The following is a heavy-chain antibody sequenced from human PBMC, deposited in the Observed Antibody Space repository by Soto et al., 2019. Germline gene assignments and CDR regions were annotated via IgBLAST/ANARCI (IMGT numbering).Heavy chain of an antibody. CDR2: ISPYNGNT. Sequence: QVQLVQSGAEVKKPGASVKVSCKASGYTFTSYGISWVRQAPGQGLEWMGWISPYNGNTNYAQKLQGRVTITTDTSTSTAYMELRSLRSDDTAVYYCARGGLGYCSGGSCPKSWFDPWGQGTLVTVSS. J-gene: IGHJ5*02. V-gene: IGHV1-18*01. D-gene: IGHD2-15*01. CDR1: GYTFTSYG. CDR3: ARGGLGYCSGGSCPKSWFDP.